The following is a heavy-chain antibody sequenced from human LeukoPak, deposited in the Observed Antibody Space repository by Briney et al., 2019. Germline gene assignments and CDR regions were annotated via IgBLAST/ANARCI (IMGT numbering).Heavy chain of an antibody. D-gene: IGHD3-3*01. V-gene: IGHV3-23*01. Sequence: GGSLRLSCAASGFTFSSYAMSWARQAPGKGLEWVSAISGSGGSTYYADSVKGRFTISRDNSKNTLYLQMNSLRAEDTAVYYCAKDNDFWSGYQWYWGQGTLVTVSS. CDR2: ISGSGGST. CDR3: AKDNDFWSGYQWY. CDR1: GFTFSSYA. J-gene: IGHJ4*02.